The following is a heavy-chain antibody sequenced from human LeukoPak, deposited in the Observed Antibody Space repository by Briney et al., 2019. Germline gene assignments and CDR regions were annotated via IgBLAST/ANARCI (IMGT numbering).Heavy chain of an antibody. CDR1: GGSISSSSYY. D-gene: IGHD3-9*01. CDR2: IYYSGST. Sequence: NPSETLSLTCTVSGGSISSSSYYWGWIRQPPGEGLEWIGSIYYSGSTYYNPSLKSRVTISVDTSKNQFSLKLSSVTAADTAVYYCARGRGRYFDWYKTVFDYWGQGTLVTVSS. V-gene: IGHV4-39*07. J-gene: IGHJ4*02. CDR3: ARGRGRYFDWYKTVFDY.